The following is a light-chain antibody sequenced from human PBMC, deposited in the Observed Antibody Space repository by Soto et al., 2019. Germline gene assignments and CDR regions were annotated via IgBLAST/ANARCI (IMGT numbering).Light chain of an antibody. Sequence: TRSPATLSFSPWERATLSCSASQSLISNFLAWYQQKPGQPPRLLIYGASTRATGIPARFSGSGSGTEFTLTISSLQSEDFAVYYCQQYNNWPRPFGQGTKVDI. CDR1: QSLISN. J-gene: IGKJ1*01. V-gene: IGKV3-15*01. CDR2: GAS. CDR3: QQYNNWPRP.